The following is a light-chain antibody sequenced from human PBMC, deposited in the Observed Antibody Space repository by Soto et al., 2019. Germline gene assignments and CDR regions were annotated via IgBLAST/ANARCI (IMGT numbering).Light chain of an antibody. J-gene: IGKJ5*01. CDR1: QSVASN. Sequence: EIVMTQSPASLSVSPGESVTLSCRASQSVASNLAWYQQRPGQAPRLLIYGTSARDTGFPARFSGSGSGTHFTLTISSLQAADFEVYHCQHYNNWPITFCQGTRLDIK. CDR3: QHYNNWPIT. CDR2: GTS. V-gene: IGKV3-15*01.